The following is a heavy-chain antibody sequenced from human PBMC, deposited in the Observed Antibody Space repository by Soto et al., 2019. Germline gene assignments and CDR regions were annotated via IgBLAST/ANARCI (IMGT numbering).Heavy chain of an antibody. J-gene: IGHJ4*02. D-gene: IGHD6-13*01. V-gene: IGHV1-3*04. CDR1: GYTFTSYA. Sequence: VQLVQSGAEVKKPGASVKVSCKASGYTFTSYAIHWVRQAPGQRLEWMGWINTGNCNTKYSQKFQGRVTITRDTSASTAYMELSSLRSEDTAVYYCARDRYTLDSSTWYFDYWGQGTLVTVSS. CDR2: INTGNCNT. CDR3: ARDRYTLDSSTWYFDY.